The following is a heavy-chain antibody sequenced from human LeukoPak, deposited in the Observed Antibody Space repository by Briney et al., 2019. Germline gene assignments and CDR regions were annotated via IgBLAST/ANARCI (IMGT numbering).Heavy chain of an antibody. Sequence: GGSLRLSCAASGFTFSTYGMSWVRQAPGKGLEWVSAVSGTGTTYYADSVRGRFIISRDNSKNTLYLQMNSLRADDTAVYYCAKGYYGNYVAVDYWGQGTLVTVSS. CDR3: AKGYYGNYVAVDY. CDR1: GFTFSTYG. V-gene: IGHV3-23*01. D-gene: IGHD4-11*01. CDR2: VSGTGTT. J-gene: IGHJ4*02.